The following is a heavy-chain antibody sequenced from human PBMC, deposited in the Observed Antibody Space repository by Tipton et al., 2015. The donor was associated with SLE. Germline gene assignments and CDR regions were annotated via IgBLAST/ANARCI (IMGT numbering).Heavy chain of an antibody. CDR3: ARSQERVRGVIGT. CDR2: IYYSGST. V-gene: IGHV4-39*01. D-gene: IGHD3-10*01. J-gene: IGHJ4*02. CDR1: GGSISSSGYY. Sequence: LRLSCTVSGGSISSSGYYWGWIRQPPGKGLDWIGTIYYSGSTYYNPSLKSRVTISVDTSKNQFSLKLSSVTAADTAVYYCARSQERVRGVIGTWGQGTLVTVSS.